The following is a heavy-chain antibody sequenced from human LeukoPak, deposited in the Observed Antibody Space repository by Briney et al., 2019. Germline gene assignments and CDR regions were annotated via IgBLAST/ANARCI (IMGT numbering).Heavy chain of an antibody. J-gene: IGHJ4*02. CDR3: ARAKIVVVPAARAKYYFDY. Sequence: GGSLRLSCAASGFTFSSYSMNWVRQAPGRGLEWVSSISSSSSYIYYADSVKGRFTISRDNAKNSLYLQMNSLRAEDTAVYYCARAKIVVVPAARAKYYFDYWGQGTLVTVSS. CDR2: ISSSSSYI. CDR1: GFTFSSYS. V-gene: IGHV3-21*01. D-gene: IGHD2-2*01.